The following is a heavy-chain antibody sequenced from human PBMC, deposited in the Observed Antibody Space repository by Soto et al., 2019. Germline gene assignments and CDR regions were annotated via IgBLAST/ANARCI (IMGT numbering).Heavy chain of an antibody. Sequence: TETLSLTCAVYGGSFSGYYWSWIRQPPGKGLEWIGEINHSGSTNYNPSLKSRVTISVDTSKNQFSLRLSSLTAADTAVYYCERRNSRSGYYGMDVGGQGPTGTVSS. CDR3: ERRNSRSGYYGMDV. D-gene: IGHD6-25*01. V-gene: IGHV4-34*01. CDR2: INHSGST. CDR1: GGSFSGYY. J-gene: IGHJ6*02.